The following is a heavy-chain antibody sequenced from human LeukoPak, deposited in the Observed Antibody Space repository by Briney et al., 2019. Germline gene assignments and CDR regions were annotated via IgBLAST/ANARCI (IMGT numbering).Heavy chain of an antibody. J-gene: IGHJ5*02. CDR1: GFTFSSYA. CDR2: ISGSGGST. V-gene: IGHV3-23*01. D-gene: IGHD3-3*01. Sequence: GGSLRLSCAASGFTFSSYAMSWVRQAPGKGLEWVSAISGSGGSTYYADSVKGRFTISRDNSKNTLYLQMNSLRAEDTAVYYCAKVGDDFWSGYGWFDPWGQGTLVTVSS. CDR3: AKVGDDFWSGYGWFDP.